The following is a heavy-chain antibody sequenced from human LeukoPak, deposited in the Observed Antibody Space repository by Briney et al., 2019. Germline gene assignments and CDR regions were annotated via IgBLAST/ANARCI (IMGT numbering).Heavy chain of an antibody. CDR1: GGTFSSYA. Sequence: SVKVSCTASGGTFSSYAISWVRQAPGQGLEWMGGIIPIFGTANYAQKVQGRVTMTTDTSTSTAYMDLRSLRSDDTAVSYCAGDRGHRSGWFWGGYYYYGMDVWGQGTTVTVSS. V-gene: IGHV1-69*05. J-gene: IGHJ6*02. CDR2: IIPIFGTA. CDR3: AGDRGHRSGWFWGGYYYYGMDV. D-gene: IGHD6-13*01.